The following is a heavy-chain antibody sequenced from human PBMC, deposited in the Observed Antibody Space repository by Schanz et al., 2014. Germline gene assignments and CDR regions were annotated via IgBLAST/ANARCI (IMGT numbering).Heavy chain of an antibody. J-gene: IGHJ4*02. Sequence: VQLVESGGGVVQPERSLRLSCAASGFNFANHAIHWVRQGQGNGLQWVAVISSDGSKKLYADSVKARFTISRDNSKNSVSLQMDSLRPEDTAVYYCAKEGSIYWDRSVDYWGQGTLVTVSS. CDR3: AKEGSIYWDRSVDY. D-gene: IGHD1-26*01. V-gene: IGHV3-30*18. CDR2: ISSDGSKK. CDR1: GFNFANHA.